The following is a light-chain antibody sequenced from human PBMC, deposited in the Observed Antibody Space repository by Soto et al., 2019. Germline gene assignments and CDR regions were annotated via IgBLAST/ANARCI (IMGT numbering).Light chain of an antibody. J-gene: IGKJ1*01. CDR2: AAS. CDR3: QQSYVTPCT. Sequence: DIQMTQSPSSLSASIGDRVTISCRASQDISSSLNWYQHKSGKAPKLLIYAASGLHSGVPSRFSGSGSGTDFTLTISSLQPEEFATYYCQQSYVTPCTFGQGTKVEIK. CDR1: QDISSS. V-gene: IGKV1-39*01.